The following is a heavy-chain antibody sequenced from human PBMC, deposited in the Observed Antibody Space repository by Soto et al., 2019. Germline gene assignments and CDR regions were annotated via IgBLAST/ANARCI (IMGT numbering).Heavy chain of an antibody. V-gene: IGHV1-69*13. J-gene: IGHJ4*02. CDR1: GGTFISYA. D-gene: IGHD5-12*01. CDR3: ARVKGDSGYDYCFDY. CDR2: IIPIFGTA. Sequence: SVTVSFTASGGTFISYASIWVRQAPGQGLEWMGGIIPIFGTANYAQKFQGRVTITADESTSTAYMELSSLRSEDTAVYYCARVKGDSGYDYCFDYWGQGTLVNVSS.